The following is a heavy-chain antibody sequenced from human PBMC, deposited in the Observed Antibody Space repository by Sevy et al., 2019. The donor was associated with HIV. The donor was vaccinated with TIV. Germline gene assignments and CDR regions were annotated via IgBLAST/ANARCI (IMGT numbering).Heavy chain of an antibody. CDR1: GFIFSSNA. J-gene: IGHJ4*02. V-gene: IGHV3-30*04. CDR3: ARVPGAVRAAGPYHFDY. CDR2: ISYDGSNK. Sequence: GGSLRLSCAASGFIFSSNAMHWVRQAPDKGLEWVSVISYDGSNKEYADSVKGRFTISIDKAKNTLYLQMNSPRTEDTAADYCARVPGAVRAAGPYHFDYWGQGTLVTVSS. D-gene: IGHD2-2*01.